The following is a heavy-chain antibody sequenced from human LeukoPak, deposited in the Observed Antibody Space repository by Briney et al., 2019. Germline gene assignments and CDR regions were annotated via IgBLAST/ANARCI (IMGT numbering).Heavy chain of an antibody. CDR2: ISGSGGST. CDR3: AKNRHYYGSGSYLDY. D-gene: IGHD3-10*01. V-gene: IGHV3-23*01. Sequence: GGSLRLSCAASGFTFSSYAMSWVRQAPGKGPEWVSAISGSGGSTYYADSVKGRFTISRDNSKNTLYLQMNSLRAEDTAVYYCAKNRHYYGSGSYLDYWGQGTLVTVSS. J-gene: IGHJ4*02. CDR1: GFTFSSYA.